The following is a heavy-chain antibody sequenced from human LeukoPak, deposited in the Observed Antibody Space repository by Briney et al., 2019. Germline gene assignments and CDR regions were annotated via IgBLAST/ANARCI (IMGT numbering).Heavy chain of an antibody. Sequence: GGSLRLSCAASGFTFSSYGMHWVRQAPGKGLEWVALIWYDGSKQYYADSVKGRFTISRDNSKNTLYLQMNSLRAEDTAVYYCARDSSGSYGGRFDYWGQGTLVTVSS. CDR3: ARDSSGSYGGRFDY. J-gene: IGHJ4*02. V-gene: IGHV3-33*01. CDR1: GFTFSSYG. CDR2: IWYDGSKQ. D-gene: IGHD1-26*01.